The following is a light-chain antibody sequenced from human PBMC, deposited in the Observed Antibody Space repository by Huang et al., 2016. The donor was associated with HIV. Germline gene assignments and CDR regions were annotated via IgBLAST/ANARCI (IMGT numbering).Light chain of an antibody. V-gene: IGKV1-39*01. CDR2: ASS. J-gene: IGKJ4*01. CDR3: QQSYSAPPLT. CDR1: QTISSY. Sequence: DIQMTQSPSSLSASVGDRVTITCRASQTISSYLNWYQPKPGKAPQLLIYASSSLQSGVPSRFSGSGSGTDFTLTISSLQPEDFATYYCQQSYSAPPLTFGGGTKVEI.